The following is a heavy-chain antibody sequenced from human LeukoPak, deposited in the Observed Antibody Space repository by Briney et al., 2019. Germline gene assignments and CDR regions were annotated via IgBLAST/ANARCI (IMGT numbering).Heavy chain of an antibody. Sequence: SETLSLTCTVSGGSISSGSYYWSWIRQPAGKGLEWIGRIYTSGSTNYNPSLKSRVTISVDTSKNQFSLKLSSVTAADTAVYYCARASPSLPFDYWGQGTLVTVSS. CDR3: ARASPSLPFDY. CDR2: IYTSGST. V-gene: IGHV4-61*02. CDR1: GGSISSGSYY. D-gene: IGHD6-6*01. J-gene: IGHJ4*02.